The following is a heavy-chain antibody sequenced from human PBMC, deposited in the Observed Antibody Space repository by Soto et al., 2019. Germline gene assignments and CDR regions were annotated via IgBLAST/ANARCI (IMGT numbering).Heavy chain of an antibody. CDR1: GFTFRSYW. V-gene: IGHV3-74*01. J-gene: IGHJ4*02. Sequence: EVQLVESGGGLVQPGGSLRLSCAASGFTFRSYWMHWVRQAPGKGLVWVSRISPDGSITNYADSVKGRFTISRDNAKNTLFLQMNSLRAEDTAVYYCIREVATVPDYWGQGTLVTVSS. CDR3: IREVATVPDY. CDR2: ISPDGSIT. D-gene: IGHD6-13*01.